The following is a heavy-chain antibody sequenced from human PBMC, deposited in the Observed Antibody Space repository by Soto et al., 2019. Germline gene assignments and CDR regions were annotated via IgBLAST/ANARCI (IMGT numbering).Heavy chain of an antibody. CDR1: GGSFTRYD. Sequence: SVKGSCKASGGSFTRYDIMWVRQAPGQGLEWMGAIIPIFGTANYAQKFQGRVTITADATTSTAYMELSSLRSEDTAMYYCAINEGRDVSTFDYWGQGTLVT. J-gene: IGHJ4*02. CDR3: AINEGRDVSTFDY. D-gene: IGHD3-10*02. V-gene: IGHV1-69*01. CDR2: IIPIFGTA.